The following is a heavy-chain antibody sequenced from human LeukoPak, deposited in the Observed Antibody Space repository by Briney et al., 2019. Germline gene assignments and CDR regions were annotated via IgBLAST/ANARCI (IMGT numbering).Heavy chain of an antibody. D-gene: IGHD2-15*01. CDR2: INPSGGSA. J-gene: IGHJ5*02. CDR3: ARDQSCSGGSCYSTRPYNWFDP. CDR1: GYTFTSYY. V-gene: IGHV1-46*01. Sequence: ASVKVSCKASGYTFTSYYMHWVRQAAGQGLDWMGIINPSGGSASYAQKFQGRVTMTRDTSTSTVYMELSSLRSEDTAVYYCARDQSCSGGSCYSTRPYNWFDPWGQGTLVTVSS.